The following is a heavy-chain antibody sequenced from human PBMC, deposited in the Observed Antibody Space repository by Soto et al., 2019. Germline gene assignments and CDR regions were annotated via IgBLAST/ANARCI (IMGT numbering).Heavy chain of an antibody. CDR3: AQDRYYYDSSGYDY. Sequence: PGGSLRLSCAASGSNFNSYAMRWVRQAPGKGLEWVSTIIGTGGSTYSADSVKCPFRVSRDKSKNTLYLQMNSLRAPDTAVYYCAQDRYYYDSSGYDYWGQGTLVTVSS. CDR2: IIGTGGST. V-gene: IGHV3-23*01. D-gene: IGHD3-22*01. J-gene: IGHJ4*02. CDR1: GSNFNSYA.